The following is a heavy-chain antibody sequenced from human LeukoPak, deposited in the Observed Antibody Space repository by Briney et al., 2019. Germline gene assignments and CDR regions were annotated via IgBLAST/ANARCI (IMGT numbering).Heavy chain of an antibody. Sequence: GGSLRLSCAASGFTVCSNYMSWVRQAPGKGLEWVSVIYSGGSTYYADSVKGRFTISRDNSKNTLYLQMNSLRAEDTAVYYCAREHPGMDPYYFDYWGQGTLVTVSS. J-gene: IGHJ4*02. CDR1: GFTVCSNY. D-gene: IGHD3-10*01. V-gene: IGHV3-53*01. CDR3: AREHPGMDPYYFDY. CDR2: IYSGGST.